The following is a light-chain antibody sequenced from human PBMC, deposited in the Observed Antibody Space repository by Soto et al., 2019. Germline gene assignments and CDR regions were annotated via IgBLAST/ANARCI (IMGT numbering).Light chain of an antibody. Sequence: QSVLTQPASVSGSPGQSITVSCTGTRSVDGGYNRVSWYQRPPGTAPKLIIYAVSNRTLKVPVRFFGSKSGNTASLTSSGLQAEDEADYYCCSYTTRTTDVFGTGTKVTVL. CDR1: RSVDGGYNR. CDR3: CSYTTRTTDV. V-gene: IGLV2-18*02. CDR2: AVS. J-gene: IGLJ1*01.